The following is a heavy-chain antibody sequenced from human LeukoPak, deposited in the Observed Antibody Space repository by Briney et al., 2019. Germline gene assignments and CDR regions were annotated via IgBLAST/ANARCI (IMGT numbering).Heavy chain of an antibody. CDR1: GGSISSGDYY. V-gene: IGHV4-30-4*01. CDR2: IYYSGST. Sequence: SETLSLTCTVSGGSISSGDYYWSWIRQPPGKGLEWIGYIYYSGSTYYNPSLKSRVTISVDTSKNQFSLKLSSVTAADTAVYYCARVGAREQQLVHDYWGQGTLVTVSS. J-gene: IGHJ4*02. D-gene: IGHD6-13*01. CDR3: ARVGAREQQLVHDY.